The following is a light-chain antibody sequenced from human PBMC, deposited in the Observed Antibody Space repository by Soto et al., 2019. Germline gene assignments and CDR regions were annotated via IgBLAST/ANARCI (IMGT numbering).Light chain of an antibody. CDR3: AAWDDSLNGLYV. J-gene: IGLJ1*01. CDR1: SSSIGSNT. Sequence: QSVLTQPPSASGTPGQRVTISCSGRSSSIGSNTVNWYQQLPGTAPKLLIYSNNQRPSGVPDRFSGSKSGTSASLAISGLQSEDEADYYCAAWDDSLNGLYVFGTGTKVTVL. CDR2: SNN. V-gene: IGLV1-44*01.